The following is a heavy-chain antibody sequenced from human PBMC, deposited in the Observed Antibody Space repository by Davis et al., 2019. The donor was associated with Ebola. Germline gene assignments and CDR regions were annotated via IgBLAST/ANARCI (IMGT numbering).Heavy chain of an antibody. Sequence: GESLKISCAASGFTFSSYWMHWVRQTPGKGLVWVSRINTDGSFTDYADSVKGRFTISRDNARNTVSLQMNSLRAEDTALYYCARSSYRPDWWGQGTLVTVSS. V-gene: IGHV3-74*01. CDR2: INTDGSFT. D-gene: IGHD2-21*01. CDR1: GFTFSSYW. J-gene: IGHJ4*02. CDR3: ARSSYRPDW.